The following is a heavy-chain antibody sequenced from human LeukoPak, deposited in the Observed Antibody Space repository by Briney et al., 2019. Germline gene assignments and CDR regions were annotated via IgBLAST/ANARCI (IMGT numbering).Heavy chain of an antibody. CDR2: ISYDGSNK. V-gene: IGHV3-30-3*01. CDR3: ASSPTGWFDP. CDR1: GFTFSSYA. J-gene: IGHJ5*02. D-gene: IGHD1-14*01. Sequence: GSLRLSCAASGFTFSSYAMHWVRQAPGKGLEWVAVISYDGSNKYYADSVKGRFTISRDNPKNTLYLQMNSLRAEDTAVYYCASSPTGWFDPWGQGTLVTVSS.